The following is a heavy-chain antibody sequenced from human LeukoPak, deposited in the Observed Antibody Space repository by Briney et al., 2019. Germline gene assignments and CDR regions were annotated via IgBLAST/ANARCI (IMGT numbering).Heavy chain of an antibody. J-gene: IGHJ4*02. D-gene: IGHD6-19*01. CDR1: GGSISGYY. CDR3: ARRVRSGWRFDY. CDR2: IYSTGST. V-gene: IGHV4-4*07. Sequence: SETLSLTCTVSGGSISGYYWTWIRQPAGKGLEWIGRIYSTGSTNYNPSLKSRVTMSVDTSKNQFSLKLSSVTAADTAVYYCARRVRSGWRFDYWGQGTLVTVSS.